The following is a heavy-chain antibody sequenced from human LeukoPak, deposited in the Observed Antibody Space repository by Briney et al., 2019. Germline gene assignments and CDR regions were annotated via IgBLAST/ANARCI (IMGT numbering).Heavy chain of an antibody. J-gene: IGHJ4*02. D-gene: IGHD2-2*01. CDR1: GFTFSSYG. CDR2: IRYDGSNK. Sequence: GGSLRLSCAASGFTFSSYGMHWVRQAPGKGLEWVAFIRYDGSNKYYADSVKGRFTISRDNSKNTLYLQMNSLRAEDTAVYYCAKGRDCSSTSCYLYYFDYWGQGTLVTVSS. CDR3: AKGRDCSSTSCYLYYFDY. V-gene: IGHV3-30*02.